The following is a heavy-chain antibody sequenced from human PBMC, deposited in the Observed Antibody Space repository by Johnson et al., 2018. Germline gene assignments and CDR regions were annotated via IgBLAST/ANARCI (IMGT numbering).Heavy chain of an antibody. CDR3: SRVVGSFGSGSYYPNDAFDI. CDR1: GFTFSSYS. V-gene: IGHV3-48*01. Sequence: VQLVESGGGLVKPGGSLRLSCAASGFTFSSYSMNWVRQAPGKGLEWVSYISSSSSTIYYADSVKGRFIISRDNAKNSLYLQMNSLRAEDTAVYYCSRVVGSFGSGSYYPNDAFDIWGQGTMVTVSS. CDR2: ISSSSSTI. D-gene: IGHD3-10*01. J-gene: IGHJ3*02.